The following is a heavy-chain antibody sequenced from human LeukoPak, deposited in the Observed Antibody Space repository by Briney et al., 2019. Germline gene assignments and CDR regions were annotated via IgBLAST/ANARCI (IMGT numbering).Heavy chain of an antibody. J-gene: IGHJ6*02. CDR2: INPNSGGT. CDR3: ARGSGYSSGWNYYGMDV. D-gene: IGHD6-19*01. Sequence: ASVKVSCKASGYTFTGYYMHWVRQAPGQGLEWMGWINPNSGGTNYAQKFQGWVTMTRDTSISTAYMELSRLRSDDTAVYYCARGSGYSSGWNYYGMDVWGQGTTVTVSS. V-gene: IGHV1-2*04. CDR1: GYTFTGYY.